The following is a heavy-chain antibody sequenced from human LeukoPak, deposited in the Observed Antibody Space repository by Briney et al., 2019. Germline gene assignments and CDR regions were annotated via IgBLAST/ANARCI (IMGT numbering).Heavy chain of an antibody. Sequence: GGTLRLSCAASGFTFSSYGMSWVRQAPGKGLEWVSAISGSGGSTYYADSVKGRFTISRDNSKNTLYLQMNSLRAEDTAVYYCAKDRQLLDDSSGYYIYWGQGTLVTVSS. CDR3: AKDRQLLDDSSGYYIY. V-gene: IGHV3-23*01. CDR1: GFTFSSYG. CDR2: ISGSGGST. J-gene: IGHJ4*02. D-gene: IGHD3-22*01.